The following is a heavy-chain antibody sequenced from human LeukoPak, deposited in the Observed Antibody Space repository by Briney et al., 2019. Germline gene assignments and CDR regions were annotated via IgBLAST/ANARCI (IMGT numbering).Heavy chain of an antibody. CDR2: VNSDGTNT. CDR1: GFFFNTYW. Sequence: GGSLRLSCAASGFFFNTYWMHWVRQAPGKGLVWVSRVNSDGTNTNYGDSVQGRFTVSRDNAKNTLYLQMNSLRAEDTAVYYCVREGSFQYLFDYWGQGTLVTVSS. V-gene: IGHV3-74*01. CDR3: VREGSFQYLFDY. J-gene: IGHJ4*02. D-gene: IGHD2-2*02.